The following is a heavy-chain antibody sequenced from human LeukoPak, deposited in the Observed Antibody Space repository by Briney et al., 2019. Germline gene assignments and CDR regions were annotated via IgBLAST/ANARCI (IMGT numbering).Heavy chain of an antibody. CDR3: TTVLVGATNYYYYYYMDV. J-gene: IGHJ6*03. CDR1: GFTFNKVW. CDR2: IKSKTDGGTT. Sequence: GGSLRLSCVGSGFTFNKVWITWVRQAPGMGLEWVGRIKSKTDGGTTDYAAPVKGRFTISRDDSKNTLYLQMNSLKTEDTAVYYCTTVLVGATNYYYYYYMDVWGKGTTVTVSS. D-gene: IGHD1-26*01. V-gene: IGHV3-15*01.